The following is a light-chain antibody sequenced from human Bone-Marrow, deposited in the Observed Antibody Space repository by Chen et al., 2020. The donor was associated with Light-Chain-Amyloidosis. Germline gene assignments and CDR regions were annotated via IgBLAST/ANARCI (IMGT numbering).Light chain of an antibody. CDR1: DLPTKY. V-gene: IGLV3-25*03. CDR3: QSADSSGTYEVI. CDR2: RDT. J-gene: IGLJ2*01. Sequence: SYELTQPPSVSVSPGQTARITCSGDDLPTKYAYWYQQKPGQAPVLVVHRDTERPSGIAERFSGARSGTTGTLTIRVVQAEDEADYHCQSADSSGTYEVIFGGGTKLTV.